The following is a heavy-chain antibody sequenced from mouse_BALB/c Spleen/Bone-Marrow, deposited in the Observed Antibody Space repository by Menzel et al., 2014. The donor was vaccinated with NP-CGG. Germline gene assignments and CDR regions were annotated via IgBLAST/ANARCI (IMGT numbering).Heavy chain of an antibody. CDR1: GYAFSSSW. D-gene: IGHD1-1*02. CDR3: ARGGNHRFDY. V-gene: IGHV1-82*01. Sequence: VKVVESGPELVKPGASVKISCKASGYAFSSSWMNWVKQRPGQGLEWIGRIYPGDGDTNYNGKFKGKATLTADKSSSTAYMQLSSLTSVDSAVYFCARGGNHRFDYWGQGTTLTVSS. J-gene: IGHJ2*01. CDR2: IYPGDGDT.